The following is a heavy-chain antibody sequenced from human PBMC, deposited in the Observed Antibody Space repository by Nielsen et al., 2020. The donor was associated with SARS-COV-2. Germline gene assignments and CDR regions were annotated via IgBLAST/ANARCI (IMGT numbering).Heavy chain of an antibody. D-gene: IGHD6-19*01. CDR2: IIPIFGTA. V-gene: IGHV1-69*13. CDR1: GGTFSSYA. CDR3: ARDFTAVAGTPYYYGMDV. Sequence: SVKVSCKASGGTFSSYAISWVRQAPGQGLEWMGGIIPIFGTANYARKFQGRVTITADESTSTTYMELSSLRSEDTAVYYCARDFTAVAGTPYYYGMDVWGQGTTVTVSS. J-gene: IGHJ6*02.